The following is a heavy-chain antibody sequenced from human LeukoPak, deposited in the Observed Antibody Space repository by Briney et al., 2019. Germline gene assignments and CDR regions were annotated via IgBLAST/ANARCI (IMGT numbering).Heavy chain of an antibody. Sequence: MPSETLSLTCTVSGGSISSSTYYWGWIRQPPGKGLGWIGSIYYSGSTYYNPSLKSRVTISVDTSKNQFSLKLSSVTAADTAVYYCASYDILTGYYISPVRKNYYFDYWGQGTLVTVSS. D-gene: IGHD3-9*01. CDR1: GGSISSSTYY. V-gene: IGHV4-39*01. CDR2: IYYSGST. CDR3: ASYDILTGYYISPVRKNYYFDY. J-gene: IGHJ4*02.